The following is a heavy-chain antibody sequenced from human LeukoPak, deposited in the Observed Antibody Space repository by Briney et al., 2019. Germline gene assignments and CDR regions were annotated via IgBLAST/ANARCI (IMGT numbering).Heavy chain of an antibody. D-gene: IGHD6-13*01. J-gene: IGHJ6*03. CDR1: GGSISSSNW. CDR3: ARDGPYSSSWYGGIAVAGPAGYYYYMDV. CDR2: IYHSGST. Sequence: SETLSLTCAVSGGSISSSNWWSWVRQPPGQGLEWIGEIYHSGSTNYNPSLKSRVTMSVDTSKNQFSLKLSSVTAADTAVYYCARDGPYSSSWYGGIAVAGPAGYYYYMDVWGKGTTVTISS. V-gene: IGHV4-4*02.